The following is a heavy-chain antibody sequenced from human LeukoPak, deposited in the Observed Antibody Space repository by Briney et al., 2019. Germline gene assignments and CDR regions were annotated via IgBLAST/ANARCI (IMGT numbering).Heavy chain of an antibody. J-gene: IGHJ6*02. D-gene: IGHD6-19*01. CDR2: IYSDGTT. CDR3: ARCKGGWSDHFYGMDV. CDR1: GFTLRVNY. Sequence: GGSLRLSCVASGFTLRVNYMTWIRQTPGRGLEWVSVIYSDGTTKYADSAKGRFTISRDNSKSMVYLQMDRLRAEDTAVYYCARCKGGWSDHFYGMDVWGQGTAVTVSS. V-gene: IGHV3-53*01.